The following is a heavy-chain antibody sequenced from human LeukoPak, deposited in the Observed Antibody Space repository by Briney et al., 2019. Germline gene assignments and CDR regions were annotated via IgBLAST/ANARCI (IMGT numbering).Heavy chain of an antibody. CDR1: GYTFTNYG. CDR3: ARDYYDSSGYAEYFQH. D-gene: IGHD3-22*01. J-gene: IGHJ1*01. Sequence: AASVKVSCKASGYTFTNYGISWVRQAPGQGLEWMAWISAYNGNTNYAQKLQGRVTMTTDTSTSTAYMELRSLRSDDTAVYYCARDYYDSSGYAEYFQHWGQGTLVTVSS. V-gene: IGHV1-18*01. CDR2: ISAYNGNT.